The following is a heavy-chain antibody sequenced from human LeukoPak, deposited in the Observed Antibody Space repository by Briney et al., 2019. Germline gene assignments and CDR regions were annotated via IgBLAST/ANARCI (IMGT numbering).Heavy chain of an antibody. Sequence: GESLKISCKGSGYSFTSYWIGWVRQMPGKGLEWMGIIYPGDSDTRYSPSFQGQVTISADKSISTAYLQWSSLKASDTAMYYCASHPNIAVVGTNYSAHGGQGTLVTVFS. D-gene: IGHD6-19*01. J-gene: IGHJ4*02. V-gene: IGHV5-51*01. CDR1: GYSFTSYW. CDR3: ASHPNIAVVGTNYSAH. CDR2: IYPGDSDT.